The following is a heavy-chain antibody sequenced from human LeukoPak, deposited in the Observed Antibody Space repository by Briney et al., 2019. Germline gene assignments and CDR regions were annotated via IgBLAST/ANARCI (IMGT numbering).Heavy chain of an antibody. J-gene: IGHJ5*02. V-gene: IGHV4-34*01. CDR2: INHSGST. CDR1: GGSFSGYY. Sequence: PSETLSLTCAVYGGSFSGYYWSWIRQPPGKGLEWIGEINHSGSTNYNPSLKSRVTISVDTSKNQFSLKLSSVTAADTAVYYCARGLIVRYFDCFREYNWFDPWGQGTLVTVSS. D-gene: IGHD3-9*01. CDR3: ARGLIVRYFDCFREYNWFDP.